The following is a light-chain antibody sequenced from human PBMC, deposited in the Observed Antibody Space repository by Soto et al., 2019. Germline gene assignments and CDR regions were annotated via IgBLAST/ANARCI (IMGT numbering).Light chain of an antibody. V-gene: IGKV1-5*03. CDR1: QSISNW. J-gene: IGKJ2*01. CDR2: KAS. Sequence: DIQMTQSPSTLSASVGDRVTITCRASQSISNWLAWYQQKPGKAPKLLIYKASTLESGVPSRFSGSGSGTEFTLTISSLQPDDFATYYCQQYNSYPYTFGQGTKLEIK. CDR3: QQYNSYPYT.